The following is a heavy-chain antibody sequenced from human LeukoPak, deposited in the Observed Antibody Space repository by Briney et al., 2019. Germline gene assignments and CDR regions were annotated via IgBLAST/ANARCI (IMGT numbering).Heavy chain of an antibody. Sequence: PGGSLRLSCAASGFSFSNYGMNWVRQPPGKGLEWIGSTFYNGRTYYKPSLKSRVTISVDTSKNQFSLKLSSVTAADTAVYYCARDHYDSSGYPFDYWGQGTLVTVSS. V-gene: IGHV4-39*07. CDR2: TFYNGRT. D-gene: IGHD3-22*01. J-gene: IGHJ4*02. CDR1: GFSFSNYG. CDR3: ARDHYDSSGYPFDY.